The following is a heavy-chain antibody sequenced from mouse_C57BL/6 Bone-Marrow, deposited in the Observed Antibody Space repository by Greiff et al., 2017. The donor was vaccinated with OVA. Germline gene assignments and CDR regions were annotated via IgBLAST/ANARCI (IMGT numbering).Heavy chain of an antibody. Sequence: EVKVVESGGGLVKPGGSLKLSCAASGFTFSDYGMHWVRQAPEKGLEWVAYISSGSSTIYYADTVKGRFTMSRDNAKNTLFLQMTSLRSEDTAMYCGARWDYGGCAYWGQGTLVTVSA. CDR1: GFTFSDYG. V-gene: IGHV5-17*01. CDR3: ARWDYGGCAY. CDR2: ISSGSSTI. J-gene: IGHJ3*01. D-gene: IGHD2-4*01.